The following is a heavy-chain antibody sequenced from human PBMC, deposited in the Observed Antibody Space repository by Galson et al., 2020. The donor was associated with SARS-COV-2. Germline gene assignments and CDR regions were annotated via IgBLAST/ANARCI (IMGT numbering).Heavy chain of an antibody. J-gene: IGHJ4*02. CDR1: GFTFSDYS. D-gene: IGHD2-21*01. Sequence: NSGGSLRLSCVTSGFTFSDYSMNWVRQAPGKGLEWVSSISFDSVAKYYADSAKGRFTTSRDSATNSLYLQMTSLRVDDTAVYYCTRDEKSRSSGVIDGAWGQGSLVTVSS. CDR3: TRDEKSRSSGVIDGA. V-gene: IGHV3-21*06. CDR2: ISFDSVAK.